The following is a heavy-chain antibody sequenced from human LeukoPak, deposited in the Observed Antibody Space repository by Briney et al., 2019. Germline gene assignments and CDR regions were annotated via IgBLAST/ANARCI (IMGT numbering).Heavy chain of an antibody. Sequence: GGSLRLSCAVSGITLSNYGMTWVRQAPGKGLEWVAGISDSGGRTTYTDSVKGRFTISRDNPKNTLYLQMNSLKTEDTAVYYCTTDWGGSYRRFDYWGQGTLVTVSS. J-gene: IGHJ4*02. D-gene: IGHD1-26*01. CDR2: ISDSGGRT. CDR1: GITLSNYG. CDR3: TTDWGGSYRRFDY. V-gene: IGHV3-23*01.